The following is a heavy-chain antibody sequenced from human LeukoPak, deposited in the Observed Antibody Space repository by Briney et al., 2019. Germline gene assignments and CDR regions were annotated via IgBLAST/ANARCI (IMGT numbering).Heavy chain of an antibody. D-gene: IGHD1-26*01. V-gene: IGHV3-74*01. J-gene: IGHJ4*02. CDR1: GFTFNNHW. CDR2: IKSDGSTT. CDR3: ARPSSGSPPYYFGY. Sequence: GGSLRLSCAASGFTFNNHWMHWVRQAPGKGLVWVSRIKSDGSTTSYADSVKGRFTISRDNAKNTLYLQMNSLRAEDTAVYYCARPSSGSPPYYFGYWGQGTLVTVSS.